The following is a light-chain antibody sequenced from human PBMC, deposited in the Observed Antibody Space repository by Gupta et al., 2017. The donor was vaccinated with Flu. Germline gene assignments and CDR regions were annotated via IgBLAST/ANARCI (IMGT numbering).Light chain of an antibody. CDR2: KAS. CDR3: RHSKRCPWT. J-gene: IGKJ1*01. CDR1: ESLVYSDGDSY. V-gene: IGKV2-30*01. Sequence: DAVMTQSPLSLPVTLGQPASISCRSSESLVYSDGDSYVSWFHQRPGQSPRRLIYKASNRDSGVPDRISGSGSGTDFTLKISRVEAEDVGVYYCRHSKRCPWTVGQGTKVES.